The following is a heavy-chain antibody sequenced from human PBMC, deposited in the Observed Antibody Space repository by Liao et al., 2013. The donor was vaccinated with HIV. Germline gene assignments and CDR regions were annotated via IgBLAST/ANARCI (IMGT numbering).Heavy chain of an antibody. CDR3: ARAPYYSGSGSYSNSIPFEY. Sequence: QLQLQESGSGLLKPSETLSLNCTVSGGSLTNFYWTWIRQSPGKGLEWIGYVSYTGSTNYNPSLKSRVTISIDTSMNRFSLQLTSVTPADAAVYYCARAPYYSGSGSYSNSIPFEYWGQGTLVTVSS. CDR2: VSYTGST. J-gene: IGHJ4*02. CDR1: GGSLTNFY. V-gene: IGHV4-59*01. D-gene: IGHD3-10*01.